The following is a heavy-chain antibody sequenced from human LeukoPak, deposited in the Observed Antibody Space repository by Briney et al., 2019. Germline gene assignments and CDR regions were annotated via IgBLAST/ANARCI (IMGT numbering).Heavy chain of an antibody. CDR1: GGSISSGSYY. V-gene: IGHV4-61*02. Sequence: PSQTLSLTCTVSGGSISSGSYYRSWIRQPAGKGLEWIGRIYTSGSTNYNPSLKSRVSISVDTSKNQFSLKLSSVTAADTAVYYCAREASYCSSTSCYTYHFDYWGQGTLVTVSS. D-gene: IGHD2-2*02. J-gene: IGHJ4*02. CDR2: IYTSGST. CDR3: AREASYCSSTSCYTYHFDY.